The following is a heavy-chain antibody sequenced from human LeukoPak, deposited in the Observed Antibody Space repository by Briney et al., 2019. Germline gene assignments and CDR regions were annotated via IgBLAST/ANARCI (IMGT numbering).Heavy chain of an antibody. D-gene: IGHD3-22*01. J-gene: IGHJ4*02. CDR2: IIPIFGTA. V-gene: IGHV1-69*05. CDR3: ARGLSRDYYDSSGYSHFDY. CDR1: GGTFSSYA. Sequence: ASVKVSCKASGGTFSSYAISWVRQAPGQGLEWMGGIIPIFGTANYAQKFQGRVTMTRDTSTSTVYMELSSLRSEDTAVYYCARGLSRDYYDSSGYSHFDYWGQGTLVTVSS.